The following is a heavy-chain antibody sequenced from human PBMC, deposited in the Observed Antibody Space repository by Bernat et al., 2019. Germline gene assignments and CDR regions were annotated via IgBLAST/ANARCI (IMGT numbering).Heavy chain of an antibody. V-gene: IGHV3-33*01. Sequence: VQLVESGGGVVQPGRSLRLSCAASGFTFSSYGMHWVRQAPGKGLEWVAVIWYDGSNKYYADSVKGRFTISRDNSKNTLYLQMNSLRAEDTAVYYCARDSGGSWRSSPFDYWGQGTLVTVSS. CDR3: ARDSGGSWRSSPFDY. CDR2: IWYDGSNK. CDR1: GFTFSSYG. J-gene: IGHJ4*02. D-gene: IGHD6-13*01.